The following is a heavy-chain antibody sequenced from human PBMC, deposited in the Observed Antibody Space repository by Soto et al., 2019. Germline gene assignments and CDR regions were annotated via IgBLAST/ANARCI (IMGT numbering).Heavy chain of an antibody. V-gene: IGHV5-51*01. CDR2: IYPGDSDT. CDR1: GYSFTSYW. J-gene: IGHJ4*02. D-gene: IGHD3-9*01. Sequence: PGESLKISCKGSGYSFTSYWIGWVRQMPGKGLEWMGIIYPGDSDTRYSPSFQGQVTISADKSISTAYLQWSSLKASDTAMYYCARFNYDILTGPHFDYWGQGTLVTVSS. CDR3: ARFNYDILTGPHFDY.